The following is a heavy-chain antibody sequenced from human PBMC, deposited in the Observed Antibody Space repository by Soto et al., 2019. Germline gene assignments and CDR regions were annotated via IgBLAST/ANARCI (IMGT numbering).Heavy chain of an antibody. Sequence: SETLSLTCTVSGGSISSSSYYWGWIRQPPGKGLEWIGSIYYSGSTYYNPSLKSRVTIPVDTSKNQFSLKLSSVTAADTAVYYCARSGPPHPYIAVAGTEYFDYWGQGTLVTVSS. CDR2: IYYSGST. V-gene: IGHV4-39*01. CDR3: ARSGPPHPYIAVAGTEYFDY. D-gene: IGHD6-19*01. J-gene: IGHJ4*02. CDR1: GGSISSSSYY.